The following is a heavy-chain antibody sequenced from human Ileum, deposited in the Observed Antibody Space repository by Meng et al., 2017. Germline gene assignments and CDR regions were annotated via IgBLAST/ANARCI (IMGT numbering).Heavy chain of an antibody. D-gene: IGHD3-10*01. CDR1: GFIFSNYA. CDR3: AKERSVRGIIDSQDY. V-gene: IGHV3-23*01. CDR2: ITSGGST. Sequence: GESLKISCAASGFIFSNYAMSWVRQAPGRGLEWVSIITSGGSTYYEDSVKGRLIISRDNLRGMLYLRMNSLSAEDTNIYYCAKERSVRGIIDSQDYWGQGTLVTVSS. J-gene: IGHJ4*02.